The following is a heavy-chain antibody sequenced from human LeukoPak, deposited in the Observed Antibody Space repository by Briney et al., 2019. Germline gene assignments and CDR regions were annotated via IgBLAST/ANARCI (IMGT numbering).Heavy chain of an antibody. CDR1: GGSIISSSYY. V-gene: IGHV4-39*01. CDR2: IFYSGST. D-gene: IGHD3-22*01. CDR3: AATYYYDSSGYYSFDY. Sequence: PSETLSLTCIVSGGSIISSSYYWGWIRQPPGKGLEWIGSIFYSGSTYYNPSLKSRFPISVDTSKHQSPLKLSSVTAADTAVYYCAATYYYDSSGYYSFDYCGQGALVTVSS. J-gene: IGHJ4*02.